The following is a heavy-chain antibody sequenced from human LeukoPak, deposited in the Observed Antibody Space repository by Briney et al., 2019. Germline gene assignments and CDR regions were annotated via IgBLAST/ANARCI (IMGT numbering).Heavy chain of an antibody. J-gene: IGHJ3*02. CDR1: GGSISNYY. Sequence: SETLSLTCTVSGGSISNYYWNWIRQPPGKGLEWIGYIYYSGSTNYNPSLKSRVTISVDTSQNQFSLKLSSVTAADTAVYYCASGGSCNGRCAFDIWGQGTMVTVSS. CDR3: ASGGSCNGRCAFDI. D-gene: IGHD2-15*01. CDR2: IYYSGST. V-gene: IGHV4-59*01.